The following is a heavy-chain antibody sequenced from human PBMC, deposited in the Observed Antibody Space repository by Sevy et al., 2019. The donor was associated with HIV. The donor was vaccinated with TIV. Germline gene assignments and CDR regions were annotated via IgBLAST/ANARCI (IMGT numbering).Heavy chain of an antibody. CDR1: GFTFSDYY. Sequence: GGSLRLSCAASGFTFSDYYMSWIRQAPGKGLEWVSYISSSGSTIYYADSVKGRFTISRDNAKNSLYLQMNSLRAEDTAVYYCGRVPGGYYSEPYIDYWGQGTLVTVSS. V-gene: IGHV3-11*01. CDR3: GRVPGGYYSEPYIDY. D-gene: IGHD3-22*01. CDR2: ISSSGSTI. J-gene: IGHJ4*02.